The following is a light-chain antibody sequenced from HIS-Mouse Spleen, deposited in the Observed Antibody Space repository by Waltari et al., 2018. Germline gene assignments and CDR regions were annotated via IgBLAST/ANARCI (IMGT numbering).Light chain of an antibody. Sequence: SYELTQPPSVSVSPGQTARITCSGDALPKQYAYWYQQKPGQAPVLVIYKDSERPSGIHERFSGSSSGTTVTLTISGVQAEDEADYYCQSADSSGTYVVFGGGTKLTVL. J-gene: IGLJ2*01. V-gene: IGLV3-25*03. CDR3: QSADSSGTYVV. CDR2: KDS. CDR1: ALPKQY.